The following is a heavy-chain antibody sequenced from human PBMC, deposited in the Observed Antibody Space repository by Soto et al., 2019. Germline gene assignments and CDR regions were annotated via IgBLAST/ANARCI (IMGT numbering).Heavy chain of an antibody. D-gene: IGHD5-12*01. J-gene: IGHJ6*02. Sequence: ASVKVSCKASGGTFSSYAISWVRQAPGQGLEWMGGIIPIFGTANYAQKFQGRVTITADESTSTAYMELSSLRSEDTAVYYCARGKVEMATIDYYYYYGMDVWGQGTTVTVSS. CDR1: GGTFSSYA. CDR2: IIPIFGTA. CDR3: ARGKVEMATIDYYYYYGMDV. V-gene: IGHV1-69*13.